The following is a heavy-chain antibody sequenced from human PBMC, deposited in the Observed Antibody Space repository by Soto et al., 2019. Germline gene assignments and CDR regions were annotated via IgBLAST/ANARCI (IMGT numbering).Heavy chain of an antibody. CDR1: GGSISSSSYY. Sequence: QLQLQESGSGLVKPSETLSLTCTVSGGSISSSSYYWGWIRQPPGKGLEWIGSIYYSGSTYYNPSLKSRVTISVDTSKNQFSLKLSSVTAADTAVYYCARDSSSYTLFDYWGQGTLVTVSS. J-gene: IGHJ4*02. CDR3: ARDSSSYTLFDY. V-gene: IGHV4-39*01. CDR2: IYYSGST. D-gene: IGHD6-13*01.